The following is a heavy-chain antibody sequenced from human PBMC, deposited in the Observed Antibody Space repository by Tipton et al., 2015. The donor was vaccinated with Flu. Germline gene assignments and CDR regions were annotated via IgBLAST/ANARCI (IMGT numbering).Heavy chain of an antibody. V-gene: IGHV4-59*01. CDR2: IYYSGST. CDR1: AGFISSYY. CDR3: ARVPPPTFYCYGMDV. J-gene: IGHJ6*02. D-gene: IGHD3-16*01. Sequence: TLSLTCTVSAGFISSYYWSWIRQPPGKGLEWIGYIYYSGSTNYNPSLKSRVTISVDTSKNQFSLKPSSVTAADTAVYYCARVPPPTFYCYGMDVWCQGTTVTVSS.